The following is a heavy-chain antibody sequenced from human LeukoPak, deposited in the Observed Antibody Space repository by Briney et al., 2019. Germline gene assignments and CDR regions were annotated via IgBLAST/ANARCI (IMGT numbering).Heavy chain of an antibody. D-gene: IGHD6-13*01. V-gene: IGHV5-51*01. J-gene: IGHJ4*02. CDR3: ARRDSNWYDGDDC. CDR1: GYSFTRYW. Sequence: GESLKISCKGSGYSFTRYWIGWVRQMPGKGLEWMGIIYPGDSDTRYSPSFQGQVTISADKSISTAYLQWTSLKASDTAMYYCARRDSNWYDGDDCWGQGTLVTVSS. CDR2: IYPGDSDT.